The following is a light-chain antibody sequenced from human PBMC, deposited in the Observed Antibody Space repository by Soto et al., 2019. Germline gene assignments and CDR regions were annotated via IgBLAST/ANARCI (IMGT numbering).Light chain of an antibody. CDR2: EVT. Sequence: SALTQPASVSGSPGLTITISCTGTSSDVGRYNTVSWYQHHPGKAPKLIIYEVTHRPAGISDRFSASKSGNTASLTISGLQAEDEADYYCNSLRVNHLYVFGSGTKVTVL. CDR3: NSLRVNHLYV. CDR1: SSDVGRYNT. V-gene: IGLV2-14*01. J-gene: IGLJ1*01.